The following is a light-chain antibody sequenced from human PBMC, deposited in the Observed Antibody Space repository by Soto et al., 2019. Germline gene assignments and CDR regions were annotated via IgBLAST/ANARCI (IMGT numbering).Light chain of an antibody. J-gene: IGKJ5*01. CDR3: QQGFADLA. CDR1: RDINND. V-gene: IGKV1-39*01. CDR2: TTS. Sequence: DIQMTQSPSTLPASVGDSVTITCRASRDINNDLNWFQQNPGKAPRLLVSTTSDLQSGVPPRFSGRRSGTDFTLTINSLQPGDFATYFWQQGFADLAVGQGTRLESK.